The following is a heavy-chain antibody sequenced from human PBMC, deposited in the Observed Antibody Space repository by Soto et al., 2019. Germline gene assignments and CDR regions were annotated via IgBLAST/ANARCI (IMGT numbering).Heavy chain of an antibody. CDR3: AKLQSGPPYYGMDV. J-gene: IGHJ6*02. V-gene: IGHV3-23*01. CDR1: GFTFSSYA. D-gene: IGHD3-10*01. CDR2: ISGSGGAT. Sequence: GGSLRLSCAGSGFTFSSYAMSWVRQAPGKGLEWVSAISGSGGATYYADSVKGRFTISRDNSKNTLFLQMNSLRAEDTAVYYCAKLQSGPPYYGMDVWGQGTTVTVSS.